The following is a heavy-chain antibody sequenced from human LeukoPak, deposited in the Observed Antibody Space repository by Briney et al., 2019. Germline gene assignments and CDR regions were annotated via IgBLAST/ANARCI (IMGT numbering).Heavy chain of an antibody. CDR2: ISYDGSNK. CDR3: ARAAGATALDYFDF. Sequence: GSLRLSCAASEFTFSSYAVHRVRQAPGKGLEWGAVISYDGSNKYYADSVKGRFTISRDNSKNTLYLQMSSLRAEDTAVYYCARAAGATALDYFDFWGQGTLVTVSS. J-gene: IGHJ4*02. V-gene: IGHV3-30-3*01. CDR1: EFTFSSYA. D-gene: IGHD1-26*01.